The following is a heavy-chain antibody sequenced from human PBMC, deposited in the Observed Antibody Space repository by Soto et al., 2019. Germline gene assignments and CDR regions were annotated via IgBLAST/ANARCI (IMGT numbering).Heavy chain of an antibody. D-gene: IGHD1-26*01. CDR2: ISYDGSSK. J-gene: IGHJ4*02. V-gene: IGHV3-30-3*01. Sequence: GGSLRLSCAASGFTFSSYAMHWVRQAPGKGLEWVAVISYDGSSKYYADSVKGRFTISRDNSKNTLYLQMNSLRAEDTAVYYCARDLGWELPKYYFDYWGQGTLVTVSS. CDR1: GFTFSSYA. CDR3: ARDLGWELPKYYFDY.